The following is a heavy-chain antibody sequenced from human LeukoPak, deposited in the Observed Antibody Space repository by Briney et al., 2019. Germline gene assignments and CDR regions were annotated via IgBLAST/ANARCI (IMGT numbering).Heavy chain of an antibody. CDR3: AKGRYYYDSSDAFDI. Sequence: PGGSLRLSCAASGFTFTSYAMSWVRQAPGEGLEWVSAISGSGGSTYYADSVKGRFTISRDNSKKRVYGQMKSLRGEERGVDYCAKGRYYYDSSDAFDIWGQGTMVTVSS. CDR1: GFTFTSYA. CDR2: ISGSGGST. D-gene: IGHD3-22*01. V-gene: IGHV3-23*01. J-gene: IGHJ3*02.